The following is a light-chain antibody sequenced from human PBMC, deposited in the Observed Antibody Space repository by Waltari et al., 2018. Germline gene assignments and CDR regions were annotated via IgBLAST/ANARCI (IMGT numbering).Light chain of an antibody. V-gene: IGLV3-1*01. CDR3: QAWDSSTARFV. Sequence: SYELTQPPSVSVSPGQTASITCSGDKLGDKYACWYQQRPGQSPVLVIYQDNKRPSGIPDRFSGSNSGNTATLTISGTQAMDEADYFCQAWDSSTARFVFGSGTKVTVL. CDR2: QDN. J-gene: IGLJ1*01. CDR1: KLGDKY.